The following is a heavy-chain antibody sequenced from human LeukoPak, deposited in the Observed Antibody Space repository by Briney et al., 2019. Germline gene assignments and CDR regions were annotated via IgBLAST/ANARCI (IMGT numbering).Heavy chain of an antibody. CDR3: ARLLGYCSSTSCSILYYFDY. V-gene: IGHV4-39*01. Sequence: SETLSLTCTVSGGSISSSSYYWGWIRQPPGKGLEWIGCIYYSGSTYYNPSLKSRVTVSVDTSKNQFSLKLSSVTAADTAVYYCARLLGYCSSTSCSILYYFDYWGQGTLVTVSS. D-gene: IGHD2-2*01. CDR2: IYYSGST. CDR1: GGSISSSSYY. J-gene: IGHJ4*02.